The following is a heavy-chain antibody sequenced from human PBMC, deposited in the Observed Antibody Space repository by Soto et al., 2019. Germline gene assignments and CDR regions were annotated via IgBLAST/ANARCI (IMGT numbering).Heavy chain of an antibody. CDR1: GGSFSGYQ. CDR3: AIGWRFDP. CDR2: INHSVTT. J-gene: IGHJ5*02. D-gene: IGHD1-1*01. V-gene: IGHV4-34*01. Sequence: PSETLSLTCGVYGGSFSGYQWNWIRQSPGQGLEWIGEINHSVTTKYNPSLESRINLSVDTSKKQFSLKMFSVTAADTAIYYCAIGWRFDPWGQGTQVTVSS.